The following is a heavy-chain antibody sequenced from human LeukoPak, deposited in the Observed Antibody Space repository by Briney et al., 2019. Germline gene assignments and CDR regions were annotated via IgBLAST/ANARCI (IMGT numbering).Heavy chain of an antibody. CDR2: ISGSGGST. D-gene: IGHD3-10*01. V-gene: IGHV3-23*01. CDR1: GFTFSSYA. CDR3: ARAPEGLWFNY. J-gene: IGHJ4*02. Sequence: PGGSLRLSCAASGFTFSSYAMSWVRQAPGKGLEWVSAISGSGGSTYYADSVKGRFTISSDNSKNTLYLQMNSLRAEDTAVYYCARAPEGLWFNYWGQGTLVTVSS.